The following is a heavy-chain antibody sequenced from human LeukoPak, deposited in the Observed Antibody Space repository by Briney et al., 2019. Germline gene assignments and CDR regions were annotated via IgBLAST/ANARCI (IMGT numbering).Heavy chain of an antibody. CDR3: AYGSLFDY. Sequence: SSETLSLTCTVSGGSISSSSYYWGWIRQPPGKGLEWIGSIYYSGSTYYNPSLKSRVTISVDTSKNHFSLKVTSVTAADTAVYYCAYGSLFDYWGQGILVTVSS. V-gene: IGHV4-39*02. CDR1: GGSISSSSYY. J-gene: IGHJ4*02. CDR2: IYYSGST. D-gene: IGHD3-10*01.